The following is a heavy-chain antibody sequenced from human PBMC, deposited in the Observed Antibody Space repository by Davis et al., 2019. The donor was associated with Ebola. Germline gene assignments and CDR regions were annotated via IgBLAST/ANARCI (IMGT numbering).Heavy chain of an antibody. D-gene: IGHD6-19*01. Sequence: GGPLRPPCAAPGFTFVDYPVHWVPHAPGKGLGWVSGISWNSGSIGNADSVKGRFTISRDNAKSSLYLQMNSLRAEDTALYYCAKVIPRSGWLGRLDYWGQGTLVTVSS. J-gene: IGHJ4*02. V-gene: IGHV3-9*01. CDR3: AKVIPRSGWLGRLDY. CDR1: GFTFVDYP. CDR2: ISWNSGSI.